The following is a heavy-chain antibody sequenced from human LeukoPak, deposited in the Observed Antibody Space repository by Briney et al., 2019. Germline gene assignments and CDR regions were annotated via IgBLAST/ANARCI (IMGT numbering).Heavy chain of an antibody. D-gene: IGHD3-3*01. J-gene: IGHJ5*02. CDR3: ARDRTDFWSGYPNWFDP. Sequence: PGGSLRLSCSVSGFPFDNYAMSWVRQAPGKGLEWVSAISGSGGSTYYADSVKGRFTISRDNSKNTLYLQRNSLRAEDTAVYYCARDRTDFWSGYPNWFDPWGQGTLVTVSS. CDR2: ISGSGGST. V-gene: IGHV3-23*01. CDR1: GFPFDNYA.